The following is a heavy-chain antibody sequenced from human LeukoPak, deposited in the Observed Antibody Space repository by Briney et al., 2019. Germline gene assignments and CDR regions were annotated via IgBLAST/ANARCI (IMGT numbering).Heavy chain of an antibody. CDR2: ISAYNGNT. J-gene: IGHJ4*02. V-gene: IGHV1-18*01. D-gene: IGHD6-13*01. CDR1: GGTFSSYA. CDR3: ARLGFRYSSRYFDS. Sequence: ASVKVSCKASGGTFSSYAISWVRQAPGQGLEWMGLISAYNGNTNYAQKLQGRVTMTTETSTTTAYMELRSLTSDDTAVYYCARLGFRYSSRYFDSWGQGTLVTVS.